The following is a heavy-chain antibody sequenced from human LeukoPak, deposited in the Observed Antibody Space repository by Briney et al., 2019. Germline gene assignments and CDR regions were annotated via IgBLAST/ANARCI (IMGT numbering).Heavy chain of an antibody. CDR2: ISSSSSYI. CDR3: AKGSSGGSCYFDY. V-gene: IGHV3-21*04. D-gene: IGHD2-15*01. Sequence: TGGSLRLSCAASGFTFSSYSMNWVRQAPGKGLEWVSSISSSSSYIYYADSVKGRFTISRDNAKNSLYLQMNSLRAEDTAVYYCAKGSSGGSCYFDYWGQGTLVTVSS. J-gene: IGHJ4*02. CDR1: GFTFSSYS.